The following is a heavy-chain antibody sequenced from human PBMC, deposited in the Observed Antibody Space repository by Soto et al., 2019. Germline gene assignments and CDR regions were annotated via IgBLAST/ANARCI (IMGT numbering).Heavy chain of an antibody. CDR1: GYTFTSYG. D-gene: IGHD6-19*01. CDR3: ARVRVAVAGMNWFDP. Sequence: ASVKVSCKASGYTFTSYGISWVRQAPGQGLERMGWISAYNGNTNYAQKLQGRVTMTTDTSTSTAYMELLSLRSDDTAVFYCARVRVAVAGMNWFDPWGQGTLVTVSS. J-gene: IGHJ5*02. CDR2: ISAYNGNT. V-gene: IGHV1-18*01.